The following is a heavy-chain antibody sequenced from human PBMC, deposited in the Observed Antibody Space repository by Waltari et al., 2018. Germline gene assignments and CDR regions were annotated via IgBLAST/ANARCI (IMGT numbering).Heavy chain of an antibody. CDR3: ATGFLGGGSSYGY. CDR2: MNPYNGNT. J-gene: IGHJ4*02. V-gene: IGHV1-8*03. Sequence: QVRLVQSGAEVKKPGASVKVSCKASGYTFTSYNINWVRQATGQGLEWMGWMNPYNGNTGYAQKFQGRVTITRKTSITTAYMELSSLGSEDTAVYYCATGFLGGGSSYGYWGQGTLVTVSS. D-gene: IGHD6-6*01. CDR1: GYTFTSYN.